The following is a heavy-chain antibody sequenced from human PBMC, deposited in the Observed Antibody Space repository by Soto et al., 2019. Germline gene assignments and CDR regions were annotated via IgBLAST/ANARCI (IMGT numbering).Heavy chain of an antibody. CDR1: GGSFSGYY. Sequence: QVQLQQWGAGLLKPSETLSLTCAVYGGSFSGYYWSWIRQPPGKGLEWIGEINHSGSTNYNPSLKSRVTISVDTSKNQFSLTLSSVTAADTAVYYCASSTSSWYYYYGMDVWGQGTTVTVSS. V-gene: IGHV4-34*01. CDR2: INHSGST. J-gene: IGHJ6*02. D-gene: IGHD6-13*01. CDR3: ASSTSSWYYYYGMDV.